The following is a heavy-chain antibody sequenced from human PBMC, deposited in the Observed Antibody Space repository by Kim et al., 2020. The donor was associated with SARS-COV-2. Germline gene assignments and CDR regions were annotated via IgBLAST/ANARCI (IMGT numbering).Heavy chain of an antibody. CDR1: GGSFSGYY. CDR3: AREYSLTIFGVVATFDI. D-gene: IGHD3-3*01. V-gene: IGHV4-34*01. Sequence: SETLSLTCAVYGGSFSGYYWSWIRQPPGKGLEWIGEINHSGSTNYNPSLKSRVTISVDTSKNQFSLKLSSVTAADTAVYYCAREYSLTIFGVVATFDIWGQGTMVTVSS. J-gene: IGHJ3*02. CDR2: INHSGST.